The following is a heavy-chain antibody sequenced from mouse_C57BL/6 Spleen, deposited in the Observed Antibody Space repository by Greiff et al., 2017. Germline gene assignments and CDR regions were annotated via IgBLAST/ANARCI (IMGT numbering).Heavy chain of an antibody. D-gene: IGHD1-1*01. CDR3: ARSDYYGSSNYAMDY. CDR2: IYPGSGST. V-gene: IGHV1-55*01. CDR1: GYTFTSYW. J-gene: IGHJ4*01. Sequence: VQLQQSGAELVKPGASVKMSCKASGYTFTSYWITWVKQRPGQGLEWIGDIYPGSGSTNYNEKFKSKATLTVDTSSSTAYMQLSSLTSEDSAVYYCARSDYYGSSNYAMDYWGQGTSVTVSS.